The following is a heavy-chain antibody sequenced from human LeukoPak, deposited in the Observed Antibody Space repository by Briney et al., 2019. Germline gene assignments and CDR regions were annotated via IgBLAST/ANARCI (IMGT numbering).Heavy chain of an antibody. D-gene: IGHD1-26*01. CDR1: GFTFSSYG. CDR3: VRDGVGAPPFDY. J-gene: IGHJ4*02. Sequence: PGGSLRLSCAASGFTFSSYGMHWVRQAPGKGLEWVAIMWYDGSNKYYTDSVKGRFTISRDNSKNTLFLQMNSLRAEDTAVYYCVRDGVGAPPFDYWGQGALVTVSS. V-gene: IGHV3-33*01. CDR2: MWYDGSNK.